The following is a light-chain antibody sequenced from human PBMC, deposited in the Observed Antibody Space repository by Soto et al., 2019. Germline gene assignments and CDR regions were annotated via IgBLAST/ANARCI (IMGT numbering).Light chain of an antibody. CDR1: QSISSW. V-gene: IGKV1-5*03. CDR3: QQYNSYSVT. J-gene: IGKJ2*01. CDR2: KAS. Sequence: DIQMTQSPSTLSASVGDRVTITCRASQSISSWLAWYQQKPGKAPKLLLYKASILESGVPSRFSGSGSGTEFTLTISSLQPDDFATYYCQQYNSYSVTFGQGTKLEIK.